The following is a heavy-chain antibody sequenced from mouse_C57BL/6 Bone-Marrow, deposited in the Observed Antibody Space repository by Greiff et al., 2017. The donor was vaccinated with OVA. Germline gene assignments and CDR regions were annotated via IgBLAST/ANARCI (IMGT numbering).Heavy chain of an antibody. Sequence: QVKLQQSGADLVKPGASVKLSCKASGYTFTEYNIPWVQQRSGQGLEWIGWFYSGSGSIKYNEKFKNKAIFTADKSSSTVYMELSRLTSEDSAVYCCARQEEDTTVVAPMDYWGQGSSVTVSS. CDR1: GYTFTEYN. CDR3: ARQEEDTTVVAPMDY. D-gene: IGHD1-1*01. J-gene: IGHJ4*01. CDR2: FYSGSGSI. V-gene: IGHV1-62-2*01.